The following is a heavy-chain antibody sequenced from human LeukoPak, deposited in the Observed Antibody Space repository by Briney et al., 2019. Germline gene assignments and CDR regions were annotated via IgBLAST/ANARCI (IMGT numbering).Heavy chain of an antibody. V-gene: IGHV1-69*06. D-gene: IGHD3-10*01. Sequence: RASVKVSCKASGGTFSSYAISWVRQAPGQGLEWMGGIIPIFGTANYAQKFQGRVTITADKSTSTAYMELSSLRSEDTAVYYCAGGQGYGSGSSPLYYFDYWGQGTLVTVSS. CDR2: IIPIFGTA. CDR3: AGGQGYGSGSSPLYYFDY. J-gene: IGHJ4*02. CDR1: GGTFSSYA.